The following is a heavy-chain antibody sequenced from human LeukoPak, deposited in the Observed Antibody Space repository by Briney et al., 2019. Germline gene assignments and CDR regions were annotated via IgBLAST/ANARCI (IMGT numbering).Heavy chain of an antibody. CDR3: ARDKGLGGEYYDYFYGMDA. CDR1: GYTFTSYG. V-gene: IGHV1-18*04. D-gene: IGHD2-15*01. CDR2: ISAYNDNT. Sequence: ASVKVSCKASGYTFTSYGISWVRQAPGQELEWMGWISAYNDNTYYARRVQGRVTMTTDMYTTTAYMELKSLRYDDTAVYYCARDKGLGGEYYDYFYGMDAWGQGTTVTVSS. J-gene: IGHJ6*02.